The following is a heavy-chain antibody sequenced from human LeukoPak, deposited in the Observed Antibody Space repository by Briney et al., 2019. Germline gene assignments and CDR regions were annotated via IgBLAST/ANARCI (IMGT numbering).Heavy chain of an antibody. Sequence: WVRQPPGKGLEWIGSIYYSGSTYYNPSLKSRVTISVDTSKNQFSLKLSSVTAADTAVYYCARTSGEVRGVYYYYYMDVWGKGTTVTISS. J-gene: IGHJ6*03. CDR3: ARTSGEVRGVYYYYYMDV. V-gene: IGHV4-39*01. D-gene: IGHD3-10*01. CDR2: IYYSGST.